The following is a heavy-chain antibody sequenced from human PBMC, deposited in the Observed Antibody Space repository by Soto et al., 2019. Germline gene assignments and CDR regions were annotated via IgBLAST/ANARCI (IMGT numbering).Heavy chain of an antibody. CDR3: ARGGQRSGGDFDY. J-gene: IGHJ4*02. Sequence: QVQLQESGPGLVKPPQTLSLTCTVSGGSIRSGGYYWSWIRQHTGEGLEWIGYNYYSGRTYYNPSLQSRFTISVDTSKNQYSLKLSSVPAADTAVYYCARGGQRSGGDFDYWGQGTLVTVSS. V-gene: IGHV4-31*03. CDR1: GGSIRSGGYY. CDR2: NYYSGRT. D-gene: IGHD6-19*01.